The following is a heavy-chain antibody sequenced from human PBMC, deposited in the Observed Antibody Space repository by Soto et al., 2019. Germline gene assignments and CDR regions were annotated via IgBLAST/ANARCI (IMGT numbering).Heavy chain of an antibody. J-gene: IGHJ6*03. CDR2: INHSGST. D-gene: IGHD2-2*02. CDR3: ARGRAYGVYCSSTSCYSPPYYYYYMDV. CDR1: GGSFSGYY. V-gene: IGHV4-34*01. Sequence: SETLSLTCAVYGGSFSGYYWSWIRQPPGKGLEWIGEINHSGSTNYNPSLKSRVTISVDTSKNQFSLKLSSVTAADTAVYYCARGRAYGVYCSSTSCYSPPYYYYYMDVWGKGTTVTVSS.